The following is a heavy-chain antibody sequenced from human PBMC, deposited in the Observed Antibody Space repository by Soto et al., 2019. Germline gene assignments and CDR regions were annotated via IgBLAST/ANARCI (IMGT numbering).Heavy chain of an antibody. V-gene: IGHV3-43D*04. CDR3: AKGTRGNSPELDF. CDR2: ISWDGDSA. J-gene: IGHJ4*02. Sequence: PGWSLRLSCAASGFTFDDYAMHWVRQTPGKGLEWVSLISWDGDSAYYADSVRGRFTISRDNSKNSLFLQMNNVRAEDAALYFCAKGTRGNSPELDFWGQGTLVTVSS. D-gene: IGHD1-1*01. CDR1: GFTFDDYA.